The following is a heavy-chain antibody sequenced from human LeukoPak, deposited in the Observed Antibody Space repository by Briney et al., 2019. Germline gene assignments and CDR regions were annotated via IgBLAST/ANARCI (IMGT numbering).Heavy chain of an antibody. CDR2: FYPRDSDT. D-gene: IGHD2-2*01. CDR1: GYSFTSYW. CDR3: AGGSCSSTSCPEGAFDI. J-gene: IGHJ3*02. Sequence: GGSLKISCKGSGYSFTSYWIGWVRQLPGKGLEWMGIFYPRDSDTRYSPSFQGQVTISADKSISTAYLQWSSLKASYTAMYYCAGGSCSSTSCPEGAFDIWGQGTMVTVSS. V-gene: IGHV5-51*01.